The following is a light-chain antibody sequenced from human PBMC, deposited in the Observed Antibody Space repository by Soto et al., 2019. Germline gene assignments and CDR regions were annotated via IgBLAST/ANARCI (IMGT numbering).Light chain of an antibody. CDR3: HQHNDGPART. CDR1: QSVSNN. Sequence: EIVMTQSPATLSVSPGERATLSCRASQSVSNNLAWYQQKPGQAPSLLIFGASTRATGIPVRFSGSGYGRQFTLTISSLESEDFAVYYCHQHNDGPARTFGQGTQVGIK. CDR2: GAS. V-gene: IGKV3D-15*01. J-gene: IGKJ1*01.